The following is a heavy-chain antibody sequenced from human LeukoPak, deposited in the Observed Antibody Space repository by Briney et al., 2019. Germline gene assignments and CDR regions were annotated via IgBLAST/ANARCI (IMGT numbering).Heavy chain of an antibody. CDR2: IHNDGSGT. J-gene: IGHJ6*02. Sequence: GGSLRLSCAASGFTLYTFGSYWMHWVRQAPGKGLVWVSVIHNDGSGTNYADSLKGRTTISRDNAKNTLYLQMTSLGAEDTGVYYCVRGGFGHAMDVWGQGTTVTVSS. CDR3: VRGGFGHAMDV. CDR1: GFTLYTFGSYW. V-gene: IGHV3-74*01. D-gene: IGHD3-10*01.